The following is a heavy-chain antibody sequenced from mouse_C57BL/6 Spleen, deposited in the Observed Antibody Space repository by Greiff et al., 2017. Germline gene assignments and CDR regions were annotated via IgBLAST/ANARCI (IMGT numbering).Heavy chain of an antibody. J-gene: IGHJ4*01. D-gene: IGHD3-2*02. CDR2: IYPGSGST. Sequence: QVQLQQPGAELVKPGASVKMSCKASGYTFTSYWITWVKQRPGQGLEWIGDIYPGSGSTNYNEKFKSKATLTVDTSSSTAYMQLSSLTSEDSAVYYCARGGFGDYYDMDYWGQGTSVTVSS. V-gene: IGHV1-55*01. CDR1: GYTFTSYW. CDR3: ARGGFGDYYDMDY.